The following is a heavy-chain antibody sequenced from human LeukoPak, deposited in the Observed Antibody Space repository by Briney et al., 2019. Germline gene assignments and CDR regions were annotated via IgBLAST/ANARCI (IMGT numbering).Heavy chain of an antibody. Sequence: GESLQTSCKGSGYSFTSYWSGCVRPMPGKGLWGVGIIYPGDSDTRYSPSFQGQVTISADKSISTAYLQWSSLKASDTAMYYCARHAPPMYDFGGLSRFDPWGQGTLVTVSS. CDR2: IYPGDSDT. D-gene: IGHD3-3*01. CDR1: GYSFTSYW. J-gene: IGHJ5*02. V-gene: IGHV5-51*01. CDR3: ARHAPPMYDFGGLSRFDP.